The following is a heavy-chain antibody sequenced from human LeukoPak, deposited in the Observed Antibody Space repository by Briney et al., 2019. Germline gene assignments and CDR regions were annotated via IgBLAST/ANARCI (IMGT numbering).Heavy chain of an antibody. Sequence: SETLSLTCTVSGGSISSGDYYWSWIRQPPGKGLEWIGYIYYSGSTSYNPSLKSRVTISVDTSKNQFSLKLSSVTAADTAVYYCARVFGIVGATVYDYWGQGTLVTVSS. V-gene: IGHV4-30-4*01. CDR1: GGSISSGDYY. D-gene: IGHD1-26*01. CDR3: ARVFGIVGATVYDY. CDR2: IYYSGST. J-gene: IGHJ4*02.